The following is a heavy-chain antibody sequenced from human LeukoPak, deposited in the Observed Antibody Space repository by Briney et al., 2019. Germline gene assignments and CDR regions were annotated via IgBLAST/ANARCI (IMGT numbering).Heavy chain of an antibody. CDR3: AGSGGRDWYFDL. V-gene: IGHV4-61*02. Sequence: SETLSLTCTVSGGSISSGSYYWSWIRQPAGKGLEWIGRIYTSGSTNYNPSLKSRVTISVDTSKNQFSPKLSSVTAADMAVYYCAGSGGRDWYFDLWGRGTLVTVSS. J-gene: IGHJ2*01. CDR2: IYTSGST. CDR1: GGSISSGSYY. D-gene: IGHD6-25*01.